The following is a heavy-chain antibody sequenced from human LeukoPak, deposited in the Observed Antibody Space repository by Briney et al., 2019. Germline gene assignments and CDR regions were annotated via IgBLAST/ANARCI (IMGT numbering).Heavy chain of an antibody. CDR3: AKDPRQVGATGGFDY. CDR1: GFTFSGSE. CDR2: ISGSGGST. V-gene: IGHV3-23*01. Sequence: QAGGSLRLSCAVSGFTFSGSEMNWVRQAPGKGLVWVSAISGSGGSTYYADSVKGRFTISRDNSKNTLYLQMNSLRAEDTAVYYCAKDPRQVGATGGFDYWGQGTLVTVSS. J-gene: IGHJ4*02. D-gene: IGHD1-26*01.